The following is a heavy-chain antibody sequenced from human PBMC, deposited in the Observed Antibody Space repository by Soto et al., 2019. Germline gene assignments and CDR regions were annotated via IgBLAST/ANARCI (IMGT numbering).Heavy chain of an antibody. D-gene: IGHD6-13*01. CDR1: NGSVSAYS. CDR2: VSHSGRS. CDR3: ARTLGAAVAGHFDS. J-gene: IGHJ5*01. Sequence: QVHLQESGPGLVQPSETLSLTCTVSNGSVSAYSWAWIRQPPGKGLEWIGYVSHSGRSRNHPSLDTRVSISLDTSNNHVSLRMASVSAADTAVYYCARTLGAAVAGHFDSWGLGTLVIVSS. V-gene: IGHV4-59*02.